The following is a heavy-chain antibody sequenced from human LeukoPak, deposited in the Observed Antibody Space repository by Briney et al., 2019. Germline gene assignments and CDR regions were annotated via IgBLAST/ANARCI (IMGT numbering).Heavy chain of an antibody. CDR2: ISFDGSST. Sequence: PGGSLRLSCAASGFTFSRYPMHWVRQAPGKGLQWVAVISFDGSSTYYADAVKGRFTISRDNSRNRLFVQMNSLTPEDTGVYYCASIIVVVPAAIQWVDAFDIWGQGTMVTVSS. V-gene: IGHV3-30-3*01. CDR1: GFTFSRYP. D-gene: IGHD2-2*01. CDR3: ASIIVVVPAAIQWVDAFDI. J-gene: IGHJ3*02.